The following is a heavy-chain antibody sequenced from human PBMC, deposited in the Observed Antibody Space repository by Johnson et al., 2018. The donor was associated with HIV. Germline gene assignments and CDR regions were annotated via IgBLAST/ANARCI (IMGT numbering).Heavy chain of an antibody. Sequence: GGAIYYADSVKGRFTISRGNAKNSLYLQMNSLRAEDTAVYYCARGDYYDSSGFFIDAFDIWGQGTVVTVSS. CDR3: ARGDYYDSSGFFIDAFDI. D-gene: IGHD3-22*01. J-gene: IGHJ3*02. V-gene: IGHV3-11*04. CDR2: GGAI.